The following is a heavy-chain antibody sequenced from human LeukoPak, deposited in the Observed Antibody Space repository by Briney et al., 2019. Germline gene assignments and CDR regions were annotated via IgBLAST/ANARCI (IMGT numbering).Heavy chain of an antibody. D-gene: IGHD2-15*01. V-gene: IGHV3-11*05. Sequence: GGSLRLSCAASGFTFSDYYMSWIRQAPGKRLEWVSYISSSSSYTNYADSVKGRFTISRDSAKNSLYLQMNSLRAEDTAVYYCARDNDCSGGSCYSSTDYWGQGTLVTVSS. CDR3: ARDNDCSGGSCYSSTDY. CDR1: GFTFSDYY. J-gene: IGHJ4*02. CDR2: ISSSSSYT.